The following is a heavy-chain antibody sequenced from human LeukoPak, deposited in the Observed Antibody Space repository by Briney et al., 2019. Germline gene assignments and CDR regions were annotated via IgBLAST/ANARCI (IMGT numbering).Heavy chain of an antibody. CDR1: GGSFSDYY. Sequence: SETLSLTCALYGGSFSDYYWSWIRQPPGKGLEWIGEINHSGSTNYNPSLKSRVTISVDTSKNQFSLKLSSVTAADTAVYYCATGSKVTGYYYYYYMDVWDKGTTVTVSS. CDR3: ATGSKVTGYYYYYYMDV. V-gene: IGHV4-34*01. CDR2: INHSGST. J-gene: IGHJ6*03. D-gene: IGHD1-20*01.